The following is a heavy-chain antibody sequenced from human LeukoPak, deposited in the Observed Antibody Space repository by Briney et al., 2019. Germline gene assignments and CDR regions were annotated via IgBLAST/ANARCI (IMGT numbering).Heavy chain of an antibody. Sequence: GGSLRLSCAASGFTFSSNWMSWVRQAPGKGLEWVANIKQDGSEKYYVDSVKGRFTISRDNAKNSLYLQMNSLRAEDTAVYYCAREFSGSWWSITSHWFDPWGQGTLVTVSS. CDR2: IKQDGSEK. CDR3: AREFSGSWWSITSHWFDP. V-gene: IGHV3-7*01. D-gene: IGHD6-13*01. CDR1: GFTFSSNW. J-gene: IGHJ5*02.